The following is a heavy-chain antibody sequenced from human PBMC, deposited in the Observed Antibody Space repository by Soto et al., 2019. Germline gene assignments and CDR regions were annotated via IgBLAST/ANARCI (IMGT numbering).Heavy chain of an antibody. D-gene: IGHD2-15*01. V-gene: IGHV3-21*01. CDR1: GFTFSSYS. CDR3: ARERDIVVVVGWFDP. Sequence: GGSLRLSCAASGFTFSSYSMNWVRQAPGKGLEWVSSISSSSSYIYYADSVKGRFTISRDNAKNSLYLQMNSLRAEDTAVYYCARERDIVVVVGWFDPWGQGTLVTVSS. J-gene: IGHJ5*02. CDR2: ISSSSSYI.